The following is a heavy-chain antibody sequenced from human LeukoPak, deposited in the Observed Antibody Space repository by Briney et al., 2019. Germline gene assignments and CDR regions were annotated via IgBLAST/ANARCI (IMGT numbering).Heavy chain of an antibody. CDR2: ISSSGSTI. V-gene: IGHV3-48*03. CDR1: GFTFSNYE. J-gene: IGHJ3*02. CDR3: AKDLRPYYDSSGYDLGDAFDI. Sequence: GGSLRLSCAASGFTFSNYEMNWVRQAPGKGLEWVSYISSSGSTIYYADSVKGRFTISRDNSKNTLYLQMNSLRAEDTAVYYCAKDLRPYYDSSGYDLGDAFDIWGQGTMVTVSS. D-gene: IGHD3-22*01.